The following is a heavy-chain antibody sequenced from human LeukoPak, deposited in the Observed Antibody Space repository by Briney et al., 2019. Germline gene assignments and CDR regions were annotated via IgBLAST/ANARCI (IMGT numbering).Heavy chain of an antibody. J-gene: IGHJ2*01. CDR2: IYHSGST. CDR1: GYSICRGYY. CDR3: ARDFGESYREGYFDL. V-gene: IGHV4-38-2*02. D-gene: IGHD3-10*01. Sequence: PSETLSLTCAVSGYSICRGYYWGWFRQPPGKGLEWIGSIYHSGSTYYNPSLKSRVTISVDTSKNQFSLKLSFVTAADTAVYYCARDFGESYREGYFDLWGRGTLVTVSS.